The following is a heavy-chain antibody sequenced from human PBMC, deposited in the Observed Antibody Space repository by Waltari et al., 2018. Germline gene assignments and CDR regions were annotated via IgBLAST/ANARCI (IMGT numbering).Heavy chain of an antibody. V-gene: IGHV4-39*01. J-gene: IGHJ2*01. CDR1: GGSISSSDSY. D-gene: IGHD2-2*02. CDR2: IYYSGRT. Sequence: QLQLQESGPGLLKPSEPLSLTCTVPGGSISSSDSYWGWISQPPGKGLEDIGTIYYSGRTYYNPSLKSRVTISVDTSKNQFSLKLSSVTAADTAVYYCARHGCSYTDWYFDLWGRGTLVTVSS. CDR3: ARHGCSYTDWYFDL.